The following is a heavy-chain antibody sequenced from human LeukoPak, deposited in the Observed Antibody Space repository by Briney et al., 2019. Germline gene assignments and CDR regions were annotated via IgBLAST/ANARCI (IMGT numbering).Heavy chain of an antibody. CDR3: ARGQAYYDFWSGHSSPDY. Sequence: PSETLSLTCAVYGGSFSGYYWSWIRQPPGKGREWIGEINHSGSTNYNPSLKSRVTISVDTSKNQFSRKLSSVTAADTAVYYCARGQAYYDFWSGHSSPDYWGQGTLVTVSS. V-gene: IGHV4-34*01. D-gene: IGHD3-3*01. CDR2: INHSGST. J-gene: IGHJ4*02. CDR1: GGSFSGYY.